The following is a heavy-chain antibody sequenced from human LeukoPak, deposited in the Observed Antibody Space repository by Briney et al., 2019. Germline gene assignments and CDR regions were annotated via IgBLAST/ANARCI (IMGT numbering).Heavy chain of an antibody. J-gene: IGHJ3*02. CDR3: ARPARRGASYDAFDI. V-gene: IGHV3-74*01. CDR2: VNSDGSST. Sequence: PGGSLRLSCAASGFTFSSYWMHWVRQAPGKWLVWVSRVNSDGSSTTYADSVKGRFTISRDNSKNTLYLQMNSLRAEDTAVYYCARPARRGASYDAFDIWGQGTMVTVSS. CDR1: GFTFSSYW. D-gene: IGHD3-10*01.